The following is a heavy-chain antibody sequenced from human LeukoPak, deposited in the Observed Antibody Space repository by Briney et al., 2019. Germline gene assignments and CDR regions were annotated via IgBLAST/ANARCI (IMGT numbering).Heavy chain of an antibody. Sequence: GASVTVSCKASGYTFTSYYMHWVRQAPGQGLEWMGWISTYNDNTHYAQKLQGRVTMTTDTSTSTVYMELKSLRSDDTAVYYCARIQSRIIAARPGNPAFDSGGRGPLVTVS. CDR1: GYTFTSYY. J-gene: IGHJ4*02. CDR3: ARIQSRIIAARPGNPAFDS. V-gene: IGHV1-18*04. D-gene: IGHD6-6*01. CDR2: ISTYNDNT.